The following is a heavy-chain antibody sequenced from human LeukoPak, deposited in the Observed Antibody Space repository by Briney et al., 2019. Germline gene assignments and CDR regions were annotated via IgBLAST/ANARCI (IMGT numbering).Heavy chain of an antibody. D-gene: IGHD5-24*01. CDR2: IKQDGSEK. CDR3: ARFVRPLRWLQFGDLGY. J-gene: IGHJ4*02. V-gene: IGHV3-7*01. CDR1: GFSFSNYC. Sequence: GGSLRLSCVGSGFSFSNYCIHWVRQAPGKGLEWVANIKQDGSEKYYVDSVKGRFTISRDNAKNSLYLQMNSLRAEDTAVYYCARFVRPLRWLQFGDLGYWGQGTLVTVSS.